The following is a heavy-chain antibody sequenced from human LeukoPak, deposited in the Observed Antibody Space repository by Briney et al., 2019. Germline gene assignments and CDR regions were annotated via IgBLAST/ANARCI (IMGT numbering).Heavy chain of an antibody. CDR1: GFTFSSYS. D-gene: IGHD3-22*01. CDR3: ARGRSYYDSSGYRGGFDP. V-gene: IGHV3-21*01. J-gene: IGHJ5*02. CDR2: ISSSSSYI. Sequence: GGSLRLSCAASGFTFSSYSMNWVRQAPGKGLEWVSSISSSSSYIYYADSVKGRFTISRDNAKNSLYLQMNSLRAEDTAVYYCARGRSYYDSSGYRGGFDPWGQGTLVTVSS.